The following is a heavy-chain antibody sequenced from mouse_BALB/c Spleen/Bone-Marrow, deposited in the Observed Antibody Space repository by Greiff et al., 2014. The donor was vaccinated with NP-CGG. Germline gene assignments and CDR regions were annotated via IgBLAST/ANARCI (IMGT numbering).Heavy chain of an antibody. CDR1: GYTFSSYW. CDR3: ARGLYGNYGE. D-gene: IGHD2-1*01. J-gene: IGHJ4*01. CDR2: ILPGSDTS. V-gene: IGHV1-9*01. Sequence: QVQLQQSGAELMKPGASVKISCKATGYTFSSYWIEWVKQRPGHGLEWIGEILPGSDTSNYNEKFKGKATFTADTSSNTAHMQLSSPTSEDSAVYYCARGLYGNYGEWGQGTSVTVFS.